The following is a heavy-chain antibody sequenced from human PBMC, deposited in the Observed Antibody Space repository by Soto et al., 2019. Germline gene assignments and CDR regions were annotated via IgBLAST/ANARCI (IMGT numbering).Heavy chain of an antibody. V-gene: IGHV3-30-3*01. J-gene: IGHJ4*02. CDR3: ARASSVVEEYFDY. Sequence: QVQLVESGGGVVQPGRSLRLSCAASGFTFSRYTMHWVRQAPGKGLEWVAVLSLDGSNEYYADSVKGRFTISRDNSKNTLYLQMNSLRTEDTAVYYCARASSVVEEYFDYWGQGSLVTVSS. D-gene: IGHD2-21*01. CDR2: LSLDGSNE. CDR1: GFTFSRYT.